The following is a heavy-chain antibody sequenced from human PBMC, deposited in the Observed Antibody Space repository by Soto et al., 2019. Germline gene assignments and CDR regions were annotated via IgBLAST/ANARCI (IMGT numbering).Heavy chain of an antibody. Sequence: ASVKVSCKASGYTFTSYAMHWVRQAPGQGLEWMGWISSANTKYSQKFQGRLTITRDTSATTAYMELSSLRSEDTAVYYCARYSGAFSLDYWGQGTLVTVSS. J-gene: IGHJ4*02. CDR1: GYTFTSYA. V-gene: IGHV1-3*01. CDR3: ARYSGAFSLDY. CDR2: ISSANT. D-gene: IGHD2-21*01.